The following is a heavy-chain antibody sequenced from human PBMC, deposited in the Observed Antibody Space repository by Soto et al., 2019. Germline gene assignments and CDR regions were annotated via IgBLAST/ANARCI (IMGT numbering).Heavy chain of an antibody. J-gene: IGHJ6*02. Sequence: SETLSLTCTVSGGSISSGDYYWSWIRQPPGKGLEWIGYIYYSGSTYYNPSLKSRVTISVDTSKNQFSLKLSSVTAADTAVYYCARDNRAYGMDVWGQGTTVTVS. V-gene: IGHV4-30-4*01. D-gene: IGHD2-21*01. CDR3: ARDNRAYGMDV. CDR2: IYYSGST. CDR1: GGSISSGDYY.